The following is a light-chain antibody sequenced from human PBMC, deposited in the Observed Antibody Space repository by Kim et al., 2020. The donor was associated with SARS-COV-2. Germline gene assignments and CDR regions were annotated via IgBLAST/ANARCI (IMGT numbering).Light chain of an antibody. Sequence: ASVGDRVTISCRASQSISTWLAWYQQKPGKAPKLLMYRASSLQSGVPSRFSGSGSGTEFTLTVSSLQPDDFATYYCQQYNSYPWTFGQGTKVDIK. CDR1: QSISTW. V-gene: IGKV1-5*03. J-gene: IGKJ1*01. CDR3: QQYNSYPWT. CDR2: RAS.